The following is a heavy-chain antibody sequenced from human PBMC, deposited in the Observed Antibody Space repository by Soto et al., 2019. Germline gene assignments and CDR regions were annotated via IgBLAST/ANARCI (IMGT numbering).Heavy chain of an antibody. CDR3: ASETYSSGLYYYYGMDG. V-gene: IGHV3-53*04. D-gene: IGHD6-19*01. CDR1: GFTVSSNY. J-gene: IGHJ6*02. Sequence: EVQLVEPGGGLVQPGWSLRLSCVASGFTVSSNYMRWVRQAPAKGLEWVSVMYSGGSTYYAYSVKVRITITRQNSKTSLYLQMNSLRAVATAVDYCASETYSSGLYYYYGMDGGGQGTTVT. CDR2: MYSGGST.